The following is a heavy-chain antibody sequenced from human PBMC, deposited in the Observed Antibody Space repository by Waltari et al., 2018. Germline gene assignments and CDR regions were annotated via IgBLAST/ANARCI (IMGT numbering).Heavy chain of an antibody. V-gene: IGHV4-38-2*01. CDR3: EGVLLRGSDY. CDR2: IYHSGST. CDR1: GYSISSGYY. D-gene: IGHD3-22*01. J-gene: IGHJ4*02. Sequence: QVQLQESGPGLVKPSETLSLTCAVSGYSISSGYYWGWIRQPPGKGLEWIGSIYHSGSTYYNPSLKSRVTISVDTSKNQCSLKLSSVTAADTAVYYCEGVLLRGSDYWGQGTLVTVSS.